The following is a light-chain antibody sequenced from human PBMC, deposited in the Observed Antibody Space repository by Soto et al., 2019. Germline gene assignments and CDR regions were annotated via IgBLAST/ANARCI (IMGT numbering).Light chain of an antibody. CDR1: ESINNY. J-gene: IGKJ5*01. CDR3: QQRSNWPIT. CDR2: DAS. Sequence: EMVVTQSPATLSMSPGGRATLSCRTSESINNYLAWYQQKPGQAPRLLIYDASNRATGIPARFSGSGSGTDFTLTISSLEPEDFAVYYCQQRSNWPITFGQGTRLEIK. V-gene: IGKV3-11*01.